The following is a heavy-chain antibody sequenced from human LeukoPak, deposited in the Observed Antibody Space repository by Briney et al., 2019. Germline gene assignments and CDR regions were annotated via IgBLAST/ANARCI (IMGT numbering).Heavy chain of an antibody. V-gene: IGHV1-2*02. CDR1: GYTFTGYY. D-gene: IGHD3-10*01. CDR2: INPNSGGT. Sequence: ASVKVSCKASGYTFTGYYMHWVRQAPGQGLEWMGWINPNSGGTNYAQKFQGRVTMTRDTSISTAYMELSRLRSDDTAVYYCARDRGGYYGSGSPRYPNWFDPWGQGTLVTVSS. J-gene: IGHJ5*02. CDR3: ARDRGGYYGSGSPRYPNWFDP.